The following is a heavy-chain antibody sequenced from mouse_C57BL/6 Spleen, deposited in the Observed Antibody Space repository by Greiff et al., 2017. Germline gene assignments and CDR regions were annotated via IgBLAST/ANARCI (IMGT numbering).Heavy chain of an antibody. D-gene: IGHD2-4*01. CDR3: ARGYYDYDGYFDV. CDR1: GFTFSSYT. CDR2: ISGGGGNT. Sequence: EVQVVESGGGLVKPGGSLKLSCAASGFTFSSYTMSWVRQTPEKRLEWVATISGGGGNTYYPDSVKGRFTISRDNAKNTLYLQMSSLRSEDTALYYCARGYYDYDGYFDVWGTGTTVTVSA. J-gene: IGHJ1*03. V-gene: IGHV5-9*01.